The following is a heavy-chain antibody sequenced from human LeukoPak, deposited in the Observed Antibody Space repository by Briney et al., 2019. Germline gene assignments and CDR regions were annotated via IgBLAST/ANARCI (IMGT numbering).Heavy chain of an antibody. Sequence: GGSLRLSCAASGFTVSSNYMSRVRQAPGKGLEWVSVIYSGGSTYYADSVKGRFTISRDNSKNTLYLQMNSLRAEDTAVYYCARGINLNYYDSSGYYYIDWGQGTLVTVSS. V-gene: IGHV3-53*01. CDR2: IYSGGST. CDR3: ARGINLNYYDSSGYYYID. D-gene: IGHD3-22*01. CDR1: GFTVSSNY. J-gene: IGHJ4*02.